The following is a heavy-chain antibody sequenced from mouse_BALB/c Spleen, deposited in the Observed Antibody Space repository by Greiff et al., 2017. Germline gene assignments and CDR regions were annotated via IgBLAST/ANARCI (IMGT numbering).Heavy chain of an antibody. CDR2: INPSTGYT. Sequence: VQLQQSGAELAKPGASVKMSCKASGYTFTSYWMHWVKQRPGQGLEWIGYINPSTGYTEYNQKFKDKATLTADKSSITAYMQLSSLTSEDSAVYYCARSTMITIYAMDYWGQGTSVTVSS. J-gene: IGHJ4*01. V-gene: IGHV1-7*01. D-gene: IGHD2-4*01. CDR1: GYTFTSYW. CDR3: ARSTMITIYAMDY.